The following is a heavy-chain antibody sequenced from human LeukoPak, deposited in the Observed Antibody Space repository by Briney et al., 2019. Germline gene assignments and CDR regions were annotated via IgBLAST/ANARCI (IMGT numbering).Heavy chain of an antibody. Sequence: PGGSLRLSCAASGFTFSSYGMSWVRQAPGKGLEWVSAISGSGGSTYYADSVKGRFTISRDNPKNTLYLQMNSLRAEDTAVYYCAKQHSQWLVLASDAFDIWGQGTMVTVSS. D-gene: IGHD6-19*01. V-gene: IGHV3-23*01. CDR2: ISGSGGST. CDR3: AKQHSQWLVLASDAFDI. CDR1: GFTFSSYG. J-gene: IGHJ3*02.